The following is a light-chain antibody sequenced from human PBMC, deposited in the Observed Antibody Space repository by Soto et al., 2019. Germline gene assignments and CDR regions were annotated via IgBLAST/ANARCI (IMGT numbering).Light chain of an antibody. CDR2: GAS. J-gene: IGKJ1*01. V-gene: IGKV3-15*01. CDR1: QSVSSN. CDR3: QQYNNWPWT. Sequence: EIVMTQSPATLSVSRGERATLSCRASQSVSSNLAWYQQKPGQAPRLLIYGASTRATGIPARFSGSGSGTEFTLTISSLQSEDFAVYNCQQYNNWPWTFGQGTKVEIK.